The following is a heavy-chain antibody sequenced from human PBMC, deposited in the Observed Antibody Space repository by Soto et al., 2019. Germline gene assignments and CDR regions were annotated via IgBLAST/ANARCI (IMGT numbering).Heavy chain of an antibody. CDR2: ISYDGSNK. Sequence: QVQLVESGGGVVQPGRSLRLSCAASGFTFSSYAMHWVRQAPGKGLEWVAVISYDGSNKYYADSVKGRFTISRDNSKNTLYLQMNSLRAEDTAVYYCARGQDSYGYSWFDPWGQGTLVTVSS. D-gene: IGHD5-18*01. CDR1: GFTFSSYA. J-gene: IGHJ5*02. V-gene: IGHV3-30-3*01. CDR3: ARGQDSYGYSWFDP.